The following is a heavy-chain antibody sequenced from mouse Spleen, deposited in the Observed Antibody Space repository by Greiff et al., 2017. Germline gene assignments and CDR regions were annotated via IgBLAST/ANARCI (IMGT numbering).Heavy chain of an antibody. J-gene: IGHJ3*01. CDR3: ARSGFYDGSSWFAY. D-gene: IGHD2-1*01. Sequence: QVQLKQSGAELVKPGASVKISCKASGYAFSSYWMNWVKQRPGKGLEWIGQIYPGDGDTNYNGKFKGKATLTADKSSSTAYMQLSSLTSEDSAVYFCARSGFYDGSSWFAYWGQGTLVTVSA. V-gene: IGHV1-80*01. CDR1: GYAFSSYW. CDR2: IYPGDGDT.